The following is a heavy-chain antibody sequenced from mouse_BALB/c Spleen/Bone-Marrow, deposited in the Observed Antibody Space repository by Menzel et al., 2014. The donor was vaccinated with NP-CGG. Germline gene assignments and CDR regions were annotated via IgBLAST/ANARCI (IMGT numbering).Heavy chain of an antibody. Sequence: QVQLKDSGAELVRPGASVNLSCKASGYTFTSYWMNWVMQRPEQGLEWIGRIDPCDSEAHYNQKFKDKAILTVDKSSSTAYMQLISLTSEDSAVYYCARSGSNFGRFFDVWGAGTTVTVSS. D-gene: IGHD2-5*01. J-gene: IGHJ1*01. V-gene: IGHV1-74*01. CDR3: ARSGSNFGRFFDV. CDR2: IDPCDSEA. CDR1: GYTFTSYW.